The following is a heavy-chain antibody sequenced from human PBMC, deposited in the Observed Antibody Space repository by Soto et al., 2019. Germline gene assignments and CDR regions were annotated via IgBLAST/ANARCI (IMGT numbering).Heavy chain of an antibody. CDR2: ISGTGTIS. V-gene: IGHV3-23*01. Sequence: EVQLLESGGGFVQPGGSLGLSCAASGFTFGSSVMAWVRQAPGKGLEWVSAISGTGTISYYGDSVKGRFTVSRDNSKDTLYLHMGSLRADDTALYYCAKMAWLGDPPGGDFWGQGTLVTVSS. CDR3: AKMAWLGDPPGGDF. CDR1: GFTFGSSV. D-gene: IGHD3-10*01. J-gene: IGHJ4*02.